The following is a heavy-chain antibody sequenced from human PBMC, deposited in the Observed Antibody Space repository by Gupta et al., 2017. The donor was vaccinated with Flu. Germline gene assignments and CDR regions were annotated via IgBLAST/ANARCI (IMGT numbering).Heavy chain of an antibody. Sequence: EVQLVESGGGFVQAGGSLRLSCAASGFTFSTYDFLWVRQTTGKGLEWLSGSGTLEDSFYPGSVKGRFTISREKANDALYLQMTNLRAGETAVYYCARGLGADYTAWGYFDYWGPGTVVTVSS. V-gene: IGHV3-13*01. D-gene: IGHD5-18*01. CDR3: ARGLGADYTAWGYFDY. CDR1: GFTFSTYD. CDR2: SGTLEDS. J-gene: IGHJ4*02.